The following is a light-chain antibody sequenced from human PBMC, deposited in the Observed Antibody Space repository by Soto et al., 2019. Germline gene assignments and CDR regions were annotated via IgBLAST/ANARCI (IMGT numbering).Light chain of an antibody. J-gene: IGKJ2*01. Sequence: DIQMTQSPSTLSASAGDRVTITCRASQSISSWLAWYQQKPGKAPKLLIYKASSLESGVPSRFSGSGSGTEFTLTISSLQPDDFATYYCQEYKSYSTFGQGTKLEIK. CDR3: QEYKSYST. CDR1: QSISSW. CDR2: KAS. V-gene: IGKV1-5*03.